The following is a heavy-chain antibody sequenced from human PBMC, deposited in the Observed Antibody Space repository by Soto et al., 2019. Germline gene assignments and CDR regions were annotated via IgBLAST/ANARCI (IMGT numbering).Heavy chain of an antibody. Sequence: QVQLQESGPGLVKPSGTLSLTCAVSSGSISSSNWWSWVRQPPGKGLEWIGEIYHSESTNYNPSLKSRVTISVDKSKNQFSLKLSSVTAADTAVYYCARGKYYDYIWGSYRRRGGDYFDYWGQGTLVTVSS. CDR1: SGSISSSNW. CDR3: ARGKYYDYIWGSYRRRGGDYFDY. V-gene: IGHV4-4*02. J-gene: IGHJ4*02. CDR2: IYHSEST. D-gene: IGHD3-16*02.